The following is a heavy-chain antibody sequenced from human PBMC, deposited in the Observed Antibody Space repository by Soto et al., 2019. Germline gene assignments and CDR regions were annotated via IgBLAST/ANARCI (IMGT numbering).Heavy chain of an antibody. Sequence: GGSLRLSCAASGFTFSSYAMSWVRQAPGKGLEWVSAISGSGSTIYYADSVKGRFTISRDNAKNSLYLQMNSLRAEDTAVYYCARVYFDKGGGYYYYYYMDVWGKGTTVTVSS. D-gene: IGHD3-9*01. CDR3: ARVYFDKGGGYYYYYYMDV. CDR1: GFTFSSYA. J-gene: IGHJ6*03. CDR2: ISGSGSTI. V-gene: IGHV3-23*01.